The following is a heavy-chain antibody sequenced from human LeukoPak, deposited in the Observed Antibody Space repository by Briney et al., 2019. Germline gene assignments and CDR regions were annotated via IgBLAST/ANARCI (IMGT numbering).Heavy chain of an antibody. D-gene: IGHD6-13*01. CDR3: ARDAHSSPYYYHYYYMDV. CDR1: GGSISSYY. CDR2: IYYSGST. J-gene: IGHJ6*03. V-gene: IGHV4-59*01. Sequence: SETLSLTCTVSGGSISSYYWSWIRQPPGKGLEWIGYIYYSGSTNYNPSLKSRVTISVDTSKNQFSLKLSSVTAADTAVYYCARDAHSSPYYYHYYYMDVWGKGTTLTVSS.